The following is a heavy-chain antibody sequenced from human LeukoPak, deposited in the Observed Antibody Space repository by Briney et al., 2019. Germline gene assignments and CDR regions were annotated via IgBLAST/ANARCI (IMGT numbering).Heavy chain of an antibody. Sequence: KPLETLSLTCTVSGGSISCHLYFWHWIRQPPGKGLEWIGGIYYGGSTYYSPSLKRRVTISVDTSKDDFSLKLASVTAADTAMYYCARMVRGVVLGPNYYPYHMDVWGTGTTVSVSS. CDR3: ARMVRGVVLGPNYYPYHMDV. J-gene: IGHJ6*03. CDR2: IYYGGST. V-gene: IGHV4-39*02. D-gene: IGHD3-10*01. CDR1: GGSISCHLYF.